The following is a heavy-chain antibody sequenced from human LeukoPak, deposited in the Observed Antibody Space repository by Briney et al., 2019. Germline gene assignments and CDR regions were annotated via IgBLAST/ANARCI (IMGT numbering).Heavy chain of an antibody. J-gene: IGHJ6*02. CDR1: GFTVSSNY. Sequence: PGGSLRLSCAASGFTVSSNYMSWVRQAPGKGLEWVSVIYSGGSTYYADSVKGRFTISRDNSKNTLYLQMNSLRAEDTAVYYCARDGRRNYDFWSGYRDYYGMDVWGQGTTVTVSS. CDR3: ARDGRRNYDFWSGYRDYYGMDV. V-gene: IGHV3-53*01. D-gene: IGHD3-3*01. CDR2: IYSGGST.